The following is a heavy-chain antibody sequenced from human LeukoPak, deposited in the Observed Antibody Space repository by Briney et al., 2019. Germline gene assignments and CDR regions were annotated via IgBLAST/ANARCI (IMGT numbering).Heavy chain of an antibody. D-gene: IGHD2-2*01. CDR2: MYTGGNT. J-gene: IGHJ4*02. CDR3: ARGRSSTNFFDY. CDR1: GFTVSSNY. Sequence: GGSLRLSCAASGFTVSSNYMGWVRQVPGKGPEWVSVMYTGGNTYYADSVKGRFTISRDSSKDTLDLQMNGLRAEDTAVYYCARGRSSTNFFDYWGQGTLVTVSS. V-gene: IGHV3-66*01.